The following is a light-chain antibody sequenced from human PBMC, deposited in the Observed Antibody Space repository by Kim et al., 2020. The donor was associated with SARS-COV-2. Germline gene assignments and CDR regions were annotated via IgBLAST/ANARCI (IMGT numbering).Light chain of an antibody. J-gene: IGLJ3*02. V-gene: IGLV10-54*01. CDR3: LAWDSSLATWV. CDR1: TANLGFQG. Sequence: RQTAAITCTGNTANLGFQGAAWLQQHQGHPPKVLSYRNDSRPSGISERFSASRSGITASLTISGLQSEDEADYYCLAWDSSLATWVFGGGTQLTVL. CDR2: RND.